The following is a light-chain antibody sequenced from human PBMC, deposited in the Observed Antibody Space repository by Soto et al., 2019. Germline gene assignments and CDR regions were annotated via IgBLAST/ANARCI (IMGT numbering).Light chain of an antibody. CDR3: QQYGSSPWT. V-gene: IGKV3-20*01. CDR2: GAS. J-gene: IGKJ1*01. CDR1: LSVSSS. Sequence: ETVLTQSPGTLSLSPGERATLSCRASLSVSSSLAWYQQKPGQAPRLLIYGASSRATGIPDRFSGSGSGTDFTLTISRLEPEDFAVYYCQQYGSSPWTFGQGTKVEIK.